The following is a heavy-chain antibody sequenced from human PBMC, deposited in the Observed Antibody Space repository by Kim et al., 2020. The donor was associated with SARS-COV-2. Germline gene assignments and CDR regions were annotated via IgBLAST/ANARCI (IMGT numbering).Heavy chain of an antibody. CDR2: ISSSSSYI. V-gene: IGHV3-21*04. Sequence: GGSLRLSCAASGFTFSSYSMNWVRQAPGKGLEWVSSISSSSSYIYYADSVKGRFTISRDNAKNSLYLQMNSLRAEDTAVYYCARDTMVRGVIINFDYWGQGTLVTVSS. J-gene: IGHJ4*02. CDR1: GFTFSSYS. D-gene: IGHD3-10*01. CDR3: ARDTMVRGVIINFDY.